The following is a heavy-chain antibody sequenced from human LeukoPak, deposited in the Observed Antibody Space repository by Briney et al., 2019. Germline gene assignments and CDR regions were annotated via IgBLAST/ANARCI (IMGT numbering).Heavy chain of an antibody. Sequence: SETLSLTCTVSGGSISSHYRSWIRQPPGKGLEWIGYIYYSGSTNYNPSLKSRVTISVDTSKNQFSLKLSSVTAADTAVYYCARAQRDSSGYYYGGDAFDIWGQGTMVTVSS. CDR3: ARAQRDSSGYYYGGDAFDI. D-gene: IGHD3-22*01. V-gene: IGHV4-59*11. CDR1: GGSISSHY. J-gene: IGHJ3*02. CDR2: IYYSGST.